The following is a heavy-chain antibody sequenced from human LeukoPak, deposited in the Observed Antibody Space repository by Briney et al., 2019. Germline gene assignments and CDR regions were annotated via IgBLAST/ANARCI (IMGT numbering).Heavy chain of an antibody. J-gene: IGHJ4*02. Sequence: PGGSLRLSCAASGFTFDDYAMHWVRQAPGKGLEWVSGISWNSGSIGYADSVKGRFTISRDNAKNSLYLQMNSLRAEDTAVYYCARINSGSDFDYWGQGTLVTVSS. CDR2: ISWNSGSI. D-gene: IGHD6-13*01. CDR1: GFTFDDYA. V-gene: IGHV3-9*01. CDR3: ARINSGSDFDY.